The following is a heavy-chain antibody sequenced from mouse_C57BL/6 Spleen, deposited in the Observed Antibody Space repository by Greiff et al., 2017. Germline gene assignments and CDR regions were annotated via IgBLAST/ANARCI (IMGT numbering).Heavy chain of an antibody. CDR3: ARKDGGFDY. Sequence: QVQLQQPGAELVRPGSSVKLSCKASGYTFTSYWMDWVKQRPGQGLEWIGNIYPSDSETHYNQKFKDKATLTVDKSSSTAYMQLSSLTSEASAVYYCARKDGGFDYWGQGTTLTVAS. J-gene: IGHJ2*01. D-gene: IGHD2-3*01. CDR2: IYPSDSET. CDR1: GYTFTSYW. V-gene: IGHV1-61*01.